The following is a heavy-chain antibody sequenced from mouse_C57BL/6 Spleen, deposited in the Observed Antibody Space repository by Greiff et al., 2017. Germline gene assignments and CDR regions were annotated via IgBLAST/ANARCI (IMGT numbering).Heavy chain of an antibody. Sequence: QVQLKQSGAELAKPGASVKLSCKASGYTFTSYWMHWVKQRPGQGLEWIGYINPSSGYTKYNQKFKDKATLTADKSSSTAYMQLSSLTYEDAAVYYCASGGGYDGGDFDYWGQGTTLTVSS. V-gene: IGHV1-7*01. CDR3: ASGGGYDGGDFDY. D-gene: IGHD2-2*01. CDR2: INPSSGYT. CDR1: GYTFTSYW. J-gene: IGHJ2*01.